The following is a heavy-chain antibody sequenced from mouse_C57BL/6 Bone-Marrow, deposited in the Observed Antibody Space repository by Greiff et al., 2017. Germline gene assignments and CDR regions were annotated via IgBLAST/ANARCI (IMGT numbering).Heavy chain of an antibody. D-gene: IGHD2-3*01. CDR3: ARTYDGPYGGFDY. V-gene: IGHV15-2*01. CDR2: ILPSIGRT. CDR1: DSEVFPIAY. Sequence: SGSELRSPGSSVKLSCKDFDSEVFPIAYMSWVRQTPGHGFEWIGGILPSIGRTIYGEKFEDKATLDADTLSNTAYLELNSLTSEDYAIYYCARTYDGPYGGFDYWGQGTTLTVSS. J-gene: IGHJ2*01.